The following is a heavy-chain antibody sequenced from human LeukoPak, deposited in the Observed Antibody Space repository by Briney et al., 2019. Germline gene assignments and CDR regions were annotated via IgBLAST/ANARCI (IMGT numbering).Heavy chain of an antibody. V-gene: IGHV3-23*01. CDR2: TSGSGGST. CDR1: GFAFSSHA. D-gene: IGHD3-10*01. CDR3: AKAWWFGEFSPSY. Sequence: GGSPRLSCVASGFAFSSHAMSWVRQAPGKGLEWVSVTSGSGGSTYYADSVKGRFTMSRDNSKNTLYLQMNSLRAEDTAIYYCAKAWWFGEFSPSYWGQGTLVTVSS. J-gene: IGHJ4*02.